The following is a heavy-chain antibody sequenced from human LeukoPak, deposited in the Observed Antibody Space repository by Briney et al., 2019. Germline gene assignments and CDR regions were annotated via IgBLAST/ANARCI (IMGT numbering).Heavy chain of an antibody. CDR2: INPNSGGT. Sequence: ASVKVSCKASGYTFTGYYMHWVRQAPGQGLEWMGRINPNSGGTNYAQKFQGRVTMTRDTSISTAYMELSRLRSDDTAVYYCARGGQLLTSDFDYWGQGTLVTVSS. D-gene: IGHD4-23*01. CDR3: ARGGQLLTSDFDY. V-gene: IGHV1-2*06. CDR1: GYTFTGYY. J-gene: IGHJ4*02.